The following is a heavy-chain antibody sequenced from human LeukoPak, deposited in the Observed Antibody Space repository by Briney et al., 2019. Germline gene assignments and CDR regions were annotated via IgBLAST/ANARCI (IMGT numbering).Heavy chain of an antibody. CDR1: GFTFSSYG. J-gene: IGHJ5*02. CDR2: IRYDGSNK. CDR3: AKEYQLLSQSGFDP. V-gene: IGHV3-30*02. Sequence: PGGSLRLSCAASGFTFSSYGMHWVRQAPGKGLEWVAFIRYDGSNKYYADSVKGRFTISRDNSKNTLYLQMNSLRAEDTAVYYCAKEYQLLSQSGFDPWGQGTLVTVSS. D-gene: IGHD2-2*01.